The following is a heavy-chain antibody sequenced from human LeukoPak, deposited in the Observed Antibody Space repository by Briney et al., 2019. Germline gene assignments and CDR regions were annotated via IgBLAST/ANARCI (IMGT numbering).Heavy chain of an antibody. CDR2: IKQDGSEK. D-gene: IGHD3-10*01. Sequence: GGSLRLSCAASGFTFSSYWMSWVRQAPGKGLEWVANIKQDGSEKNHVDSVKGRFTISRDNAKNSLYLQMSSLRVEDTAVYYCATDRAYFDYWGQGTLVTVSS. J-gene: IGHJ4*02. V-gene: IGHV3-7*01. CDR3: ATDRAYFDY. CDR1: GFTFSSYW.